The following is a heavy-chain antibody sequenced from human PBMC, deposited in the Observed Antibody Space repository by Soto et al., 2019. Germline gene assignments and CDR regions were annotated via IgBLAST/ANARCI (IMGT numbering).Heavy chain of an antibody. CDR3: ARGDYYDIHDY. CDR1: GYTFTDYA. J-gene: IGHJ4*02. D-gene: IGHD3-22*01. CDR2: INAGNGNT. V-gene: IGHV1-3*01. Sequence: QVQLVQSGAEVKKPGASVKVSCKASGYTFTDYALHWVRQAPGQRLEWMGWINAGNGNTKCSQKFQGRVTITRDTSASTAYTELSSLKSEDTAVYYCARGDYYDIHDYWGQGTLVTVSS.